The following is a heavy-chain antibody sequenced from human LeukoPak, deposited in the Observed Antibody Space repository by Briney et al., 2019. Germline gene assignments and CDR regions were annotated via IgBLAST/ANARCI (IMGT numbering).Heavy chain of an antibody. V-gene: IGHV4-34*01. CDR3: ARRRNGYCSSTSCLSHYYYYYMDV. D-gene: IGHD2-2*01. Sequence: SETLSLTCAVYGGSFSGYYWSWIRQPPGKGLEWIGEINHSGGTNYNPSLKSRVTISVDTSKSQFSLKLSSVTAADTAVYYCARRRNGYCSSTSCLSHYYYYYMDVWGKGTTVTVSS. J-gene: IGHJ6*03. CDR2: INHSGGT. CDR1: GGSFSGYY.